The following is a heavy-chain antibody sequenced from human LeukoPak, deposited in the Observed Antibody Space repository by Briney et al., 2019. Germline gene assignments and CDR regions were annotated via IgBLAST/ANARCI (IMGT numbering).Heavy chain of an antibody. J-gene: IGHJ4*02. CDR2: IDPSGSYT. D-gene: IGHD3-10*01. CDR1: GYSFTSYW. Sequence: GEALKISCKGSGYSFTSYWISWVRQMPGEGLEWMGRIDPSGSYTNYSPSFQGHVTISADKSLSTAYLQWSSLKASDTAMYYCARHTYYYGSGSYYIAIDYWGQGTLVTVSS. CDR3: ARHTYYYGSGSYYIAIDY. V-gene: IGHV5-10-1*01.